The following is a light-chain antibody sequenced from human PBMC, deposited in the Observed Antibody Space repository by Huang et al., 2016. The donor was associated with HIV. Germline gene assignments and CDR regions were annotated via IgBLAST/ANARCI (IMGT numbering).Light chain of an antibody. CDR2: DAS. Sequence: EIVLTQSPATLSLSPGERATLSCRASQSVRSYLAWYQQKPCQAPRLLIYDASNRATGIPARFSGRGSGTDFTLTISNLQSEDVAVYYCQQRSAWPLTFGGGTKVEI. CDR3: QQRSAWPLT. CDR1: QSVRSY. J-gene: IGKJ4*01. V-gene: IGKV3-11*01.